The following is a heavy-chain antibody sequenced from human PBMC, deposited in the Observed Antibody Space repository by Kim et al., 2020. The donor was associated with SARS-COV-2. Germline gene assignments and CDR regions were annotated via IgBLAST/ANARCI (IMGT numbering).Heavy chain of an antibody. D-gene: IGHD3-22*01. CDR3: ARDDSSGRLDDAFDI. CDR2: IYYSGST. Sequence: SETLSLTCTVSGGSISSSSYYWGWIRQPPGKGLEWIGSIYYSGSTYYNPSLKSRVTISVDTSKNQFSLKLSSVTAADTAVYYCARDDSSGRLDDAFDIWG. CDR1: GGSISSSSYY. V-gene: IGHV4-39*02. J-gene: IGHJ3*02.